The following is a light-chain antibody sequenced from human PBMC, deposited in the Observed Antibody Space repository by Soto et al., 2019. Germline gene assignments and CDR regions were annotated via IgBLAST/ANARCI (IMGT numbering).Light chain of an antibody. J-gene: IGKJ1*01. V-gene: IGKV3-15*01. Sequence: IVITQSPATLSVSHGERATISCRASQSVSSNLAWYQQKPGQAPRLLIYGASTRATGIPARFSGSGSGTEFTLTISSLQSEDFAVYYCQQYNNWPPWTFGQGTKVDIK. CDR1: QSVSSN. CDR3: QQYNNWPPWT. CDR2: GAS.